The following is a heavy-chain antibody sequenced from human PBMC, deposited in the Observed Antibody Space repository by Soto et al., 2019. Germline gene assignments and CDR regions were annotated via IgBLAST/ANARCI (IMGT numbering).Heavy chain of an antibody. CDR2: INAGNGNT. CDR3: AREGRFGDYLDY. D-gene: IGHD3-10*01. J-gene: IGHJ4*02. CDR1: GYTFTSCA. Sequence: QVQLVQSGAEVKKPGASVKVSCKASGYTFTSCAIHCVRQAPGQRLEYMGWINAGNGNTKYSQKFQGRITITRDTSARTAYMELSRLRSEDTAVYFWAREGRFGDYLDYWGQGTLVTVSS. V-gene: IGHV1-3*01.